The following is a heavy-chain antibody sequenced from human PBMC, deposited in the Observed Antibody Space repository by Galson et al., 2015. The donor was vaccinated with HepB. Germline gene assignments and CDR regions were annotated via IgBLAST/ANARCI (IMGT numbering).Heavy chain of an antibody. Sequence: LTCSVSGGSISGGSFYWTWIRQPAGKGLEWIGRIYTPGSTNYNPSLKSRITMSVDTSKNQFSLKLSSVTAADTAVYYCARGGRSGFDYWGQGTLVTVSS. V-gene: IGHV4-61*02. CDR2: IYTPGST. D-gene: IGHD3-10*01. J-gene: IGHJ4*02. CDR1: GGSISGGSFY. CDR3: ARGGRSGFDY.